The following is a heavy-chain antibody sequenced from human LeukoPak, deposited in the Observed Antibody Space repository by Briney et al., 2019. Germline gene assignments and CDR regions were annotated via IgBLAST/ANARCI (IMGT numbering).Heavy chain of an antibody. CDR2: IYYSGST. D-gene: IGHD3-22*01. V-gene: IGHV4-31*03. J-gene: IGHJ4*02. CDR1: GGSISSGGYY. CDR3: ARAPTSPYYYDSSGYYYFDY. Sequence: PSETLSLTCTVSGGSISSGGYYWSWIRQHPGKGLEWIGYIYYSGSTYYNPSPKSRVTISVDTSKNQFSLKLSSVTAADTAVYYCARAPTSPYYYDSSGYYYFDYWGQGTLVTVSS.